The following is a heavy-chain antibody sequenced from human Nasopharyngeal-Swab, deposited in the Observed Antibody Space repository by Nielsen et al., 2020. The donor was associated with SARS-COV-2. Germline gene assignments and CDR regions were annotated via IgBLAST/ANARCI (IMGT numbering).Heavy chain of an antibody. V-gene: IGHV5-51*01. CDR2: IYPGDSDT. CDR3: ARSSQSYGYEFDF. Sequence: GGSLRLSCKGSGYRFSTYWIVWVRQMPGRGLEWMGTIYPGDSDTRYSPSFQGQATISADKSMNTAHLQWSSLKAADTAMYYCARSSQSYGYEFDFWGQGILVTVSP. J-gene: IGHJ5*01. CDR1: GYRFSTYW. D-gene: IGHD3-16*01.